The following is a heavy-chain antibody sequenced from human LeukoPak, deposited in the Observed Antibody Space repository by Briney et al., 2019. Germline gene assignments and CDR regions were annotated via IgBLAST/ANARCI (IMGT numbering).Heavy chain of an antibody. J-gene: IGHJ4*02. V-gene: IGHV4-34*01. CDR1: GGSFSGYY. Sequence: SETLSLTCAVYGGSFSGYYWSWIRQPPGKGLEWIGEINHSGSTNYNPSLKSRVTISVDTSKNQFSPKLSSVTAADTAVYYCVRGYSYGRKPPYWGQGTLVTVSS. CDR3: VRGYSYGRKPPY. CDR2: INHSGST. D-gene: IGHD5-18*01.